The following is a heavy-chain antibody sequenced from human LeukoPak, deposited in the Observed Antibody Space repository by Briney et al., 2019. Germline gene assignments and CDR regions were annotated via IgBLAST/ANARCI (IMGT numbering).Heavy chain of an antibody. CDR3: ARGRRATMSY. Sequence: PSETLSLTCTVSGGSISSYYWSWIRQPPGKGLEWIGYIYYSGSTNYNPSLKSRVTISVDTSKNQFPLKLSSVTAADTAVYYCARGRRATMSYWGQGTLVTVSS. D-gene: IGHD5-24*01. CDR2: IYYSGST. V-gene: IGHV4-59*01. CDR1: GGSISSYY. J-gene: IGHJ4*02.